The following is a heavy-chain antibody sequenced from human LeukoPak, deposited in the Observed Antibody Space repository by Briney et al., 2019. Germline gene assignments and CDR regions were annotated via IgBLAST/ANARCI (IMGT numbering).Heavy chain of an antibody. CDR2: ISSSGST. CDR3: SRHWYCGGDCYDEF. V-gene: IGHV4-4*07. J-gene: IGHJ4*02. D-gene: IGHD2-21*02. Sequence: SETLSLTCTVSGGSISSYYWSWIRQPAGKGLEWIGRISSSGSTNYNPPLKSRVTMSVDTSKNHFSLSLRSVTAADTAVYYCSRHWYCGGDCYDEFWGQGTLVTVSS. CDR1: GGSISSYY.